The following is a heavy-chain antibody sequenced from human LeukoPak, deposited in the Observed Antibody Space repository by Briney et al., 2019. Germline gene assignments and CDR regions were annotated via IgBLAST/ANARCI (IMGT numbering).Heavy chain of an antibody. J-gene: IGHJ2*01. CDR1: GDSISSNSYF. CDR2: IYYSGNT. Sequence: PSETLSLTCTVSGDSISSNSYFWGWIRQSPGKGLEWIASIYYSGNTYYNPSLKSRVTISVDTSKNQFSLKLSSVTAADTAVYYCARSYGDWRRANWYFDLWGRGTLVTVSS. V-gene: IGHV4-39*01. D-gene: IGHD4-17*01. CDR3: ARSYGDWRRANWYFDL.